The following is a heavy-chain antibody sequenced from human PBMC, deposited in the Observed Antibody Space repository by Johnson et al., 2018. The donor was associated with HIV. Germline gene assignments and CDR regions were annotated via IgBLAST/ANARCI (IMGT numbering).Heavy chain of an antibody. CDR2: ISYDGSNK. J-gene: IGHJ3*02. D-gene: IGHD2-15*01. V-gene: IGHV3-30*04. CDR1: GFTFSSYA. Sequence: QLVESGGGLVQPGRSLRLSCAASGFTFSSYAMHWVRQAPGKGLEWVAVISYDGSNKYYADSVKGRFTISRDNSKNTLYLQMNSLRAEDTAVYYCASYCSGGSCYRRSPSDAFDIWGQGTVVTVSS. CDR3: ASYCSGGSCYRRSPSDAFDI.